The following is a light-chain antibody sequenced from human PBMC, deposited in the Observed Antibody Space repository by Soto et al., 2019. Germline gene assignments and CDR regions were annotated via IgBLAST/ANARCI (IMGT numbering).Light chain of an antibody. V-gene: IGKV1-5*03. CDR2: KAS. CDR1: QSITDR. CDR3: QEYTTSFTWT. Sequence: DIQMTQSPSTLSASVGDKFTMTCRASQSITDRLAWYQQKSGRAPKVLIYKASTLESGVPSRFSASGFGTEFTLTISGLQPDDFATYYCQEYTTSFTWTFGPGTKVDIK. J-gene: IGKJ1*01.